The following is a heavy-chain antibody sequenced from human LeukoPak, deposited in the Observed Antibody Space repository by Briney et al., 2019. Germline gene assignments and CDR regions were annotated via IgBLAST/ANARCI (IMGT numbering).Heavy chain of an antibody. Sequence: SETLSLTCAVYGGSFSGYYWSWIREPPGKGLEWIGEINHSGSTNYNPSLKSRVTISVDTSKNQFSLKLSSVTAADTAVYYCARLQMLRRRAPPSFDYWGQGTLVTVSS. CDR3: ARLQMLRRRAPPSFDY. J-gene: IGHJ4*02. V-gene: IGHV4-34*01. D-gene: IGHD3-10*02. CDR1: GGSFSGYY. CDR2: INHSGST.